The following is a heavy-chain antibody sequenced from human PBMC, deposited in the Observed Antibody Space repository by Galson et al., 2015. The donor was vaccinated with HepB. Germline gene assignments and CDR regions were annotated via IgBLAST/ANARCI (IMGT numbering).Heavy chain of an antibody. J-gene: IGHJ2*01. V-gene: IGHV3-64D*06. CDR3: VKGLNSGSYFADWYFDL. CDR2: ISSNGGST. Sequence: SLRLSCAASGFTFSSYAMHWVRQAPGKGLECVSAISSNGGSTYYADSVKGRFTISRDNSKNTLYLQMSSLRAEDTAVYYCVKGLNSGSYFADWYFDLWGRGTLVTVS. D-gene: IGHD1-26*01. CDR1: GFTFSSYA.